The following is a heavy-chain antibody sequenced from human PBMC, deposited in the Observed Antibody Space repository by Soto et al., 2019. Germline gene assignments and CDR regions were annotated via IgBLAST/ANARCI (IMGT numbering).Heavy chain of an antibody. CDR2: INSDGSST. D-gene: IGHD3-3*01. J-gene: IGHJ4*02. CDR1: GFTFSSYW. V-gene: IGHV3-74*01. CDR3: ARVEDYDFWSGYRGYSFDY. Sequence: GGSLRVSCAASGFTFSSYWMHWVRQAPGKGLVWVSRINSDGSSTSYADSVKGRFTISRDNAKNTLYLQMNSLRAEDTAVYYCARVEDYDFWSGYRGYSFDYWGQGTLVTVSS.